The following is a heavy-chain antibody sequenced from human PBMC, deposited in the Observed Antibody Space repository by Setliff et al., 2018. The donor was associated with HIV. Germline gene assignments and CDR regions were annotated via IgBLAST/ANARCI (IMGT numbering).Heavy chain of an antibody. CDR3: ARLGSGWSDSYSYAMDI. Sequence: ASVKVSCKASGYTFTTYGISWVRQAPRHGLEWMGWISPNFGHTKYAQRFLDRVTMTIDTATSRAYMELRSLRSDDTAVYFCARLGSGWSDSYSYAMDIWGQGTTVTVS. D-gene: IGHD6-19*01. CDR2: ISPNFGHT. J-gene: IGHJ6*02. V-gene: IGHV1-18*01. CDR1: GYTFTTYG.